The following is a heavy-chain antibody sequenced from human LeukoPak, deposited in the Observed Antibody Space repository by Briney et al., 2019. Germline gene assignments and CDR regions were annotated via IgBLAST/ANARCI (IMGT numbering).Heavy chain of an antibody. CDR3: ARGGSGWGSYYFDY. D-gene: IGHD6-19*01. CDR2: MNPSSGNT. CDR1: GYTFTSYD. Sequence: ASVKVSCKASGYTFTSYDINWVRQATGQGLEWMGWMNPSSGNTGYAQKFQGRVTITRNTSISTAYMELSSLRSEDTAVYYCARGGSGWGSYYFDYWGQGTLVTVSS. J-gene: IGHJ4*02. V-gene: IGHV1-8*03.